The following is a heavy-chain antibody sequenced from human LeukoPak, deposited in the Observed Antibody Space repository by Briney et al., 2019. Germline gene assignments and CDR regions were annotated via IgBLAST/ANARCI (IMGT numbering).Heavy chain of an antibody. CDR2: INPNSGGT. J-gene: IGHJ5*02. CDR3: ARGRKAFSGSALYSGNWFDP. V-gene: IGHV1-2*02. Sequence: ASVKVSCKASGYTFTGYYMHWVRQAPGQGLEWMGWINPNSGGTNYAQKFQGRVTMTRDTSISTAYMDLSRLRSYDTAVYYCARGRKAFSGSALYSGNWFDPWGQVILVTVSS. CDR1: GYTFTGYY. D-gene: IGHD3-10*02.